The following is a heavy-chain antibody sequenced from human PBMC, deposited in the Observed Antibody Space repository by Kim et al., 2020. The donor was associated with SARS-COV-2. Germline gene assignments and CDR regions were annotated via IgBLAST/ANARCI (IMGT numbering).Heavy chain of an antibody. V-gene: IGHV4-61*01. CDR3: ARATQTKLWFGELSADPIHI. Sequence: SETLSLTCTVSGGSVSSGSYYWSWIRQPPGKGLEWIGYIYYSGSTNYNPSLKSRVTISVDTSKNQFSLKLSSVTAADTAVYYCARATQTKLWFGELSADPIHIWGQGTPGHRLL. CDR1: GGSVSSGSYY. J-gene: IGHJ4*02. D-gene: IGHD3-10*01. CDR2: IYYSGST.